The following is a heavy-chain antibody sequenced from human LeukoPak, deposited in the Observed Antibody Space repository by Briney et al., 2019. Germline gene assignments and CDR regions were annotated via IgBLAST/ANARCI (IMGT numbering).Heavy chain of an antibody. CDR3: AREGTVTVDLRFDP. CDR1: GFTFSSYS. V-gene: IGHV3-21*01. D-gene: IGHD4-11*01. Sequence: GGSLRLSCAASGFTFSSYSMNWVRQAPGKGLEWVSSISSGSSYIYYADSVKGRFTISRDNAKNSLYLQMNILRAEDTAVYYCAREGTVTVDLRFDPWGQGTLVTVSS. J-gene: IGHJ5*02. CDR2: ISSGSSYI.